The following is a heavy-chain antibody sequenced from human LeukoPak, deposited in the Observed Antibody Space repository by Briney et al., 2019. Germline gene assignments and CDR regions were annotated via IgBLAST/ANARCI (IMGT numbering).Heavy chain of an antibody. D-gene: IGHD2-2*01. CDR3: ATSRQLLDNWFDP. J-gene: IGHJ5*02. CDR1: GFTFSSYE. CDR2: IYYSGST. V-gene: IGHV4-59*05. Sequence: GSLRLSCAASGFTFSSYEMNWVRQTPGKGLEWIGSIYYSGSTYYNPSLKSRVTISLDTSKNQFSLKLSSVTAADTAVYYCATSRQLLDNWFDPWGQGTLVTVSS.